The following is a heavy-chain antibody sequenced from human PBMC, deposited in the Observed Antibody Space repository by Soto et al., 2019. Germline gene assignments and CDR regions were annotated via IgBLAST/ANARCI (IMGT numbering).Heavy chain of an antibody. V-gene: IGHV1-69*12. D-gene: IGHD6-19*01. J-gene: IGHJ1*01. Sequence: QVQLVQSGAEVKKPGSSVKVSCKASGGTFSSYAISWVRQAPGQGLEWMGGIIPIFGTANYAQKFQGRVTITADESTSXXYMELSSLRSEDKAVYYCAGAGQAIAVAGREYFQHWGQGSLVTVSS. CDR1: GGTFSSYA. CDR2: IIPIFGTA. CDR3: AGAGQAIAVAGREYFQH.